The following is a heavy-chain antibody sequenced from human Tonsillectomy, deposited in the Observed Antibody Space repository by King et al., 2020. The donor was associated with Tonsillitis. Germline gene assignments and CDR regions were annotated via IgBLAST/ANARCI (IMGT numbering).Heavy chain of an antibody. J-gene: IGHJ3*02. CDR1: GFTFSSYA. D-gene: IGHD5-12*01. CDR3: AKVSFSGYDFGANAFDI. Sequence: VQLVESGGGLVQPGGSLRLSCAASGFTFSSYAMSWVRQAPGKGLDWVSAISGSGGSTYSAYSVKGRFTISRDNSKNTLYLQMNSLRAEDTAVCYCAKVSFSGYDFGANAFDIWGQGTMVTVSS. V-gene: IGHV3-23*04. CDR2: ISGSGGST.